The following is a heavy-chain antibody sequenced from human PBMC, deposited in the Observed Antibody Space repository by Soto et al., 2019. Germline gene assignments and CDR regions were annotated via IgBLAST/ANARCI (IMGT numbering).Heavy chain of an antibody. CDR1: GGTFSRHA. CDR2: IIPIFGTA. D-gene: IGHD6-6*01. Sequence: QVQLVQSGAEVRKPGSSVKVSCKASGGTFSRHAISWVRQAPGQGLEWMGGIIPIFGTANHAQKFQGRVTIIADESTSTAYMELSSLRSEDTAVYYCARDKGQLVGGGYYYYGMDVWGQGTTVTVSS. V-gene: IGHV1-69*01. CDR3: ARDKGQLVGGGYYYYGMDV. J-gene: IGHJ6*02.